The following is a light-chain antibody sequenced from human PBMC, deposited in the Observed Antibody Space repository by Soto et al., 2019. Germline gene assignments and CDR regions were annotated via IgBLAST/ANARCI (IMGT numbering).Light chain of an antibody. V-gene: IGKV3-20*01. CDR2: GAS. CDR1: QSVSSSY. J-gene: IGKJ2*01. CDR3: LQHNSYPYT. Sequence: ETVLTQSPGTLSLSPGERATLFCRASQSVSSSYLAWYQQKPGQAPRLLIYGASSRATGIPDRFSGSGSGTDFTLTISRLEPEDFATYYCLQHNSYPYTFGQGTKLEIK.